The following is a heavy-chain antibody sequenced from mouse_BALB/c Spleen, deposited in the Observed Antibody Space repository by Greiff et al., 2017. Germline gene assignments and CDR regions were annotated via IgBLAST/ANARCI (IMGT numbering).Heavy chain of an antibody. V-gene: IGHV1-7*01. D-gene: IGHD2-3*01. CDR1: GYTFTSYW. J-gene: IGHJ3*01. CDR3: AREGLLAFAY. CDR2: INPSTGYT. Sequence: QVQLKESGAELAKPGASVKMSCKASGYTFTSYWMHWVKQRPGQGLEWIGYINPSTGYTEYNQKFKDKATLTADKSSSTAYMQLSSLTSEDSAVYYCAREGLLAFAYWGQGTLVTVSA.